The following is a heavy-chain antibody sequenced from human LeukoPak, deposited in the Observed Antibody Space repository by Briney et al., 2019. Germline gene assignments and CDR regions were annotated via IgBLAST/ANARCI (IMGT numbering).Heavy chain of an antibody. D-gene: IGHD3-10*01. Sequence: GGALRLSCAASGFSFTNYCMHWVRQAPGKGLEGGAFIRYDGSNKYYADSVKGRFTISRDNSKNTLYLQMNSPRTEDTAVYYCAKGGGSGTEFDYWGQGTLVTVSS. J-gene: IGHJ4*02. V-gene: IGHV3-30*02. CDR1: GFSFTNYC. CDR3: AKGGGSGTEFDY. CDR2: IRYDGSNK.